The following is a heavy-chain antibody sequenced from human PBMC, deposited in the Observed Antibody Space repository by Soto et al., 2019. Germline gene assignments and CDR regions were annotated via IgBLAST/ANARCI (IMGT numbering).Heavy chain of an antibody. V-gene: IGHV4-59*01. Sequence: SETQSLPYTVSGGYISNYYGSWIRQPPGKGLEWIGYIYYSGSTNYNPSLKSRVTISVDTSKNQFSLKLSSVTAADTAVYYCARVRPLIDYYYYMDFWVKGTTVTVFS. CDR3: ARVRPLIDYYYYMDF. J-gene: IGHJ6*03. CDR2: IYYSGST. CDR1: GGYISNYY.